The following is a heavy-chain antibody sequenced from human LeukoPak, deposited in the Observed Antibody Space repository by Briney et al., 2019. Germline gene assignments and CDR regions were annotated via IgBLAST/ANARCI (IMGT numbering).Heavy chain of an antibody. CDR3: ARGLVVGGTGVWAFDI. CDR2: IWYDGSNK. D-gene: IGHD1-26*01. CDR1: GFTFSNYG. V-gene: IGHV3-33*01. Sequence: PGRSLRLSCAASGFTFSNYGMHWVRQAPGKGLEWVAVIWYDGSNKYYADSVKGRFTISRDNSKNTLYLQMNSLRAEDTALYYCARGLVVGGTGVWAFDIWGQGTMVTVSS. J-gene: IGHJ3*02.